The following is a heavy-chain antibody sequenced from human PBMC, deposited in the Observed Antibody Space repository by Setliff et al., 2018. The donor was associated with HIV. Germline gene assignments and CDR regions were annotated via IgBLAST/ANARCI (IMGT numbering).Heavy chain of an antibody. CDR2: IYYSGST. Sequence: SETLSLTCTVSGGSISSHYWSWIRQPPGKGLEWIGYIYYSGSTNYNPSLKSRVTISVDTSKNQFSLKLNSVTAADTAVYYCARDSDLDYSSSARWYFDLWGRGTLVTVSS. J-gene: IGHJ2*01. D-gene: IGHD6-6*01. V-gene: IGHV4-59*11. CDR3: ARDSDLDYSSSARWYFDL. CDR1: GGSISSHY.